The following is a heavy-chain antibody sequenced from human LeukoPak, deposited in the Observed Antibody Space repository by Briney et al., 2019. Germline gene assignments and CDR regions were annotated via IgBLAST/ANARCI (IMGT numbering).Heavy chain of an antibody. D-gene: IGHD2-8*01. CDR2: LSGGGSSV. CDR1: GFTFSNNG. V-gene: IGHV3-23*01. Sequence: VWSVRLSCVVSGFTFSNNGMSWVRKAPGKGLEWVSGLSGGGSSVLNADSVRGRLTISRDNSRNTLYLQLDSLRADDTAVYYCAKGLNWFDPWGQGTLVIVSS. CDR3: AKGLNWFDP. J-gene: IGHJ5*02.